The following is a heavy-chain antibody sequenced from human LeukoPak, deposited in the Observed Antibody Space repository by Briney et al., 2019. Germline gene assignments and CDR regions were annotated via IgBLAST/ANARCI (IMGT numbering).Heavy chain of an antibody. V-gene: IGHV4-39*07. J-gene: IGHJ3*02. D-gene: IGHD3-9*01. Sequence: SETLSLTCTVSGGSISSSSYYWGWIRQPPGKGLEWIGSIYYSGSTNYNPSLKSRVTISVDTSKNQFSLKLSSVTAADTAVYYCARGYYDILTGYYTRDAFDIWGQGTMVTVSS. CDR2: IYYSGST. CDR1: GGSISSSSYY. CDR3: ARGYYDILTGYYTRDAFDI.